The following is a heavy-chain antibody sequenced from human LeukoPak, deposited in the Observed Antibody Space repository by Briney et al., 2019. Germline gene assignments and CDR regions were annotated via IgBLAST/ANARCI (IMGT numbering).Heavy chain of an antibody. CDR2: IIPIFGTA. J-gene: IGHJ5*02. Sequence: SVKVSCKASGGTFSSYAISWVRQAPGQGLEWMGGIIPIFGTANYAQEFQGRVTITAGESTSTAYMELSSLRSEDTAVYYCASGGRGYCSSTSCVSTIDWFDPWGQGTLVTVSS. CDR1: GGTFSSYA. V-gene: IGHV1-69*13. D-gene: IGHD2-2*01. CDR3: ASGGRGYCSSTSCVSTIDWFDP.